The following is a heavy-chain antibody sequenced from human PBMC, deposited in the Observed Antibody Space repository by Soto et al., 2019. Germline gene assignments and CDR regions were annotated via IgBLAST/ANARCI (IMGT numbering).Heavy chain of an antibody. V-gene: IGHV3-48*02. CDR3: ASGEQQLVLGWFDP. CDR1: GFTFSSYS. J-gene: IGHJ5*02. Sequence: GGSLRLSCAASGFTFSSYSMNWVRQAPGKGLEWVSYISSSSSTIYYADSVKGRFTISRDNAKNSLYLQMNSLRDEDTAVYYCASGEQQLVLGWFDPWGQGTLVTVSS. CDR2: ISSSSSTI. D-gene: IGHD6-13*01.